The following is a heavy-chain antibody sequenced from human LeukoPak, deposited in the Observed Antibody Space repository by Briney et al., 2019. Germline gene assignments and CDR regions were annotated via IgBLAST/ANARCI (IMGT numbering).Heavy chain of an antibody. CDR1: GYTFTGYY. V-gene: IGHV1-2*02. J-gene: IGHJ4*02. Sequence: GASGKVSCKASGYTFTGYYMHWVRQAPGQGLEWMGWIHPNSGGTNYAQKFQGRVTMTRDTSISTAYMELSRLRSDDTAVYYCARDAAGYDLGVDYWGQGTLVTVSS. CDR2: IHPNSGGT. CDR3: ARDAAGYDLGVDY. D-gene: IGHD5-12*01.